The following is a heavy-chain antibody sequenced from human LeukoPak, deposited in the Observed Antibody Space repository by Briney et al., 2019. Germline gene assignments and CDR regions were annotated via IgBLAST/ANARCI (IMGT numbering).Heavy chain of an antibody. V-gene: IGHV1-18*01. J-gene: IGHJ4*02. CDR2: ISAYNGNT. CDR3: ARDLYRWEHSYYFDY. CDR1: GYTFTSYG. D-gene: IGHD2-8*02. Sequence: GATVKVSCKASGYTFTSYGISWVRQAPGQGLEWMGWISAYNGNTDYAQKLQGRVTMTTDTSTSTAYMELSSLRSEDTAVYYCARDLYRWEHSYYFDYWGQGTLVTVSS.